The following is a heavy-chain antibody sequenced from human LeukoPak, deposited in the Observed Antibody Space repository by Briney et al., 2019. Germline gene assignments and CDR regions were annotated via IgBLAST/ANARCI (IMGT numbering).Heavy chain of an antibody. CDR3: AREVGILWFGEYRGYFDY. D-gene: IGHD3-10*01. J-gene: IGHJ4*02. CDR2: IYTSGST. Sequence: SETLSLTCTVSGGSISSYYWSWIRQPAGKGLEWIGRIYTSGSTSYNPSLKSRVTMSVDTSKNQFSLKLSSVTAADTAVYYCAREVGILWFGEYRGYFDYWGQGTLVTVSS. V-gene: IGHV4-4*07. CDR1: GGSISSYY.